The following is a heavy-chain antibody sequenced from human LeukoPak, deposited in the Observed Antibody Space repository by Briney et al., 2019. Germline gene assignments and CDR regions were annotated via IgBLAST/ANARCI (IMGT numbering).Heavy chain of an antibody. CDR2: IYSGGST. CDR1: GFTFSSNY. Sequence: GGSLRLSCAASGFTFSSNYMSWVRQAPGKGLEWVSVIYSGGSTYYADSVKGRFTISRDNSKNTLYLQMNSLSAEDTAVYYCARGGSSSWYYFDYWGQGTLVTVSS. D-gene: IGHD6-13*01. CDR3: ARGGSSSWYYFDY. J-gene: IGHJ4*02. V-gene: IGHV3-53*01.